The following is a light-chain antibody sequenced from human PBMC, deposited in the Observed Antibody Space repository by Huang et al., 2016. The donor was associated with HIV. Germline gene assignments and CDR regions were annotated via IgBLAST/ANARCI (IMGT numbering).Light chain of an antibody. V-gene: IGKV1-8*01. CDR1: QNIGTS. CDR2: DAS. Sequence: AIRMTQSPSSLSASTGDRVTITCRASQNIGTSLAWYQQRPGRAPLLLIYDASTLKRGVPSRFSGSGSRTLFTLTIGCLQVEDAATYYCQHSDGLSPLTFGGGTKVDLK. J-gene: IGKJ4*01. CDR3: QHSDGLSPLT.